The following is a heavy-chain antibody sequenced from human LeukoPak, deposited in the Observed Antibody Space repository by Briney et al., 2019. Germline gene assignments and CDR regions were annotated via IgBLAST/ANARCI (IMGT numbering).Heavy chain of an antibody. CDR2: INHSGST. J-gene: IGHJ5*02. CDR1: GGSFSGYY. Sequence: SETLSLTCAVYGGSFSGYYWSWIRQPPGKGLEWIGEINHSGSTNYNPSLKSRVTISVDTSKNQFSLKLSSVTAADTAVYYCARVGGHYDILTGYYSSYWFDPWGQGTLVTVSS. V-gene: IGHV4-34*01. CDR3: ARVGGHYDILTGYYSSYWFDP. D-gene: IGHD3-9*01.